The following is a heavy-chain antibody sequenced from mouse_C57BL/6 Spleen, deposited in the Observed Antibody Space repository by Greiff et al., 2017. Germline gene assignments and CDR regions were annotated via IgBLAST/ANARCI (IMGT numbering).Heavy chain of an antibody. CDR1: GYTFTSYW. CDR3: AISYGSSYLFDY. CDR2: IHPSDSDT. V-gene: IGHV1-74*01. J-gene: IGHJ2*01. Sequence: QVQLQQPGAELVKPGASVKVSCKASGYTFTSYWMHWVKQRPGQGLEWIGRIHPSDSDTNYKQTFKGRATLTVDKSSSTAYMQLSSLTSEDAAVYYCAISYGSSYLFDYWGQGTTLTVSS. D-gene: IGHD1-1*01.